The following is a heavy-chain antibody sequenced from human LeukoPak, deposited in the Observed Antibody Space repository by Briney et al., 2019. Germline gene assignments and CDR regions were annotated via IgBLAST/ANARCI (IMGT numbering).Heavy chain of an antibody. D-gene: IGHD2-2*01. Sequence: GGSLRLSCAASGFTFSSHWMDWVRQAPGKGLEWVANIKQDGSESYYLDSVKGRFTISRDNAKNSLYLQMSSLRAEDTAVYYCARDHAYRADYWGQGTLVAVSS. CDR1: GFTFSSHW. CDR2: IKQDGSES. CDR3: ARDHAYRADY. J-gene: IGHJ4*02. V-gene: IGHV3-7*01.